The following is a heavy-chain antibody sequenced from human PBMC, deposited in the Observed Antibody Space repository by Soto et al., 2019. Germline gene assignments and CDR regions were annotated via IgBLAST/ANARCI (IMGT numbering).Heavy chain of an antibody. D-gene: IGHD7-27*01. CDR1: GFTFSSYA. CDR3: AKVGYRDWGPIDY. Sequence: GGSLRLSCAASGFTFSSYAMSWVRQAPGKGLEWVSAISGSGGSTYYADSVKGRFTISRDNSKNTLYLQMNSLRAEDTAVYDCAKVGYRDWGPIDYWGQGTLVTVSS. V-gene: IGHV3-23*01. J-gene: IGHJ4*02. CDR2: ISGSGGST.